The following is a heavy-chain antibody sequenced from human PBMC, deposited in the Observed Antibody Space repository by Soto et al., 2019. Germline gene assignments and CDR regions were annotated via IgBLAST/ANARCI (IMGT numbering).Heavy chain of an antibody. CDR3: ATGNSGTYFTRDY. CDR2: IHYSGST. D-gene: IGHD1-26*01. Sequence: TSETLSLTCTVSGGSISGYLWTWIRQPPGKGLEWIGYIHYSGSTNYNPSLKSRVTISIDTSKNQFSLKLGSVTAADTAVYYCATGNSGTYFTRDYWGQGTLVTVSS. CDR1: GGSISGYL. V-gene: IGHV4-59*01. J-gene: IGHJ4*02.